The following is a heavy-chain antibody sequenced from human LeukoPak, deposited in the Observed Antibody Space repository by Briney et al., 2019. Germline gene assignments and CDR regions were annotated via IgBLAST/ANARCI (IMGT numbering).Heavy chain of an antibody. D-gene: IGHD6-13*01. Sequence: SETLSLTCTVSGGSISSGSYYWSWLRQPAGKGLEWLGRIYTSGSTNYNPSLKSRVTISVDTSKNQFSLKLSSVTAADTAVYYCARIYSSSYYYYYMDVWGKGTTVTISS. V-gene: IGHV4-61*02. CDR3: ARIYSSSYYYYYMDV. J-gene: IGHJ6*03. CDR2: IYTSGST. CDR1: GGSISSGSYY.